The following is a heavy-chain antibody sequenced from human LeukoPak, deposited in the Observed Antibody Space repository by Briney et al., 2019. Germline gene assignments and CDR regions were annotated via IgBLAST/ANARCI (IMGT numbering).Heavy chain of an antibody. V-gene: IGHV4-34*01. CDR1: GGPFVGYY. Sequence: SDTLSLTCNVSGGPFVGYYWTWNRQPPGKGLEWIGEITHSGGGNYNPSLKNRVTISVDSSQNRFSLKVVSVTAADTAVYYCARRAGAPDFDVWGPGMLVSVSS. D-gene: IGHD3-10*01. CDR3: ARRAGAPDFDV. J-gene: IGHJ4*02. CDR2: ITHSGGG.